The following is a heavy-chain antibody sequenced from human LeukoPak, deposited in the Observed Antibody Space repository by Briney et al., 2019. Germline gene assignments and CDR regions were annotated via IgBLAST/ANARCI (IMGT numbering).Heavy chain of an antibody. V-gene: IGHV1-2*04. CDR2: INPNSGGT. J-gene: IGHJ6*02. CDR3: ARDQQYYYYGMDV. Sequence: ASVKVSCKASGYTFTGYYMHWVRQAPGQGLEWMGWINPNSGGTNYAQKFQGWVTMTRDTSISTAYMELSRLRSGDTAVYYCARDQQYYYYGMDVWGQGTTVTVSS. CDR1: GYTFTGYY.